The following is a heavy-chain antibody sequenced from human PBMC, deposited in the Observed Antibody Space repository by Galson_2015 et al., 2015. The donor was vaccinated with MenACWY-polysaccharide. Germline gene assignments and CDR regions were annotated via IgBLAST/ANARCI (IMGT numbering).Heavy chain of an antibody. D-gene: IGHD3-22*01. CDR1: GFDFSSYA. Sequence: SLRLSCAASGFDFSSYAMSWVRQAPGKGLEWVSTMGGRRGYTYYADSVKGRFTISRDNSKNTLYLQMSSLRADDTAIYSCATHPKGTDSRWYDYWGQGTLVTVSS. CDR3: ATHPKGTDSRWYDY. CDR2: MGGRRGYT. J-gene: IGHJ4*02. V-gene: IGHV3-23*01.